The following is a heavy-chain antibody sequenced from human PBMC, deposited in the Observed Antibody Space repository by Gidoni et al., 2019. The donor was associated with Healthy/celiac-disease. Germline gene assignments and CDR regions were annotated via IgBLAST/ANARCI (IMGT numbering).Heavy chain of an antibody. D-gene: IGHD6-13*01. CDR2: NWYCGSNK. CDR1: GFTFSSYG. V-gene: IGHV3-33*01. Sequence: QVQLVESGGGVVQPGRSLRLSCAASGFTFSSYGIHWVRQAPGKGLELGAVNWYCGSNKFYADSVKGRFPIPRYNSKNTLFLQMNSLRAEGTAVYYCARDSSAAGETLDYWGQGTLVTVSS. CDR3: ARDSSAAGETLDY. J-gene: IGHJ4*02.